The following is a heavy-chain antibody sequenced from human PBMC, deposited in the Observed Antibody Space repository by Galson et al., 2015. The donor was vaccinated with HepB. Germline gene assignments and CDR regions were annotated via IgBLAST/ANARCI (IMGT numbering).Heavy chain of an antibody. V-gene: IGHV1-18*04. CDR1: GYTFSTYS. CDR3: ARGALVGVVGGPQNNWFDP. Sequence: SVKVSCKASGYTFSTYSITWVRQAPGQGLEWMGWISPYDRDTNFARKFQDRVTMTTDTFTTTAYMELRSLRSDDTAVYYCARGALVGVVGGPQNNWFDPWGQGTLVTVSS. J-gene: IGHJ5*02. CDR2: ISPYDRDT. D-gene: IGHD2-15*01.